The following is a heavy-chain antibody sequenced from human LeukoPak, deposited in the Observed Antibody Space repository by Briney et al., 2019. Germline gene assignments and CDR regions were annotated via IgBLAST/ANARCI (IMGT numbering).Heavy chain of an antibody. J-gene: IGHJ4*02. V-gene: IGHV4-34*01. CDR2: INHSGST. CDR1: GGSFSGYY. D-gene: IGHD2-2*01. Sequence: SETLSLTCAVYGGSFSGYYWSWIRQPPGKGLEWNGEINHSGSTNYNPSLKSRVTISVDTSKNQFSLKLSSVTAADTAVYYCARAWGCSSTSCYFAYWGQGTLVTVSS. CDR3: ARAWGCSSTSCYFAY.